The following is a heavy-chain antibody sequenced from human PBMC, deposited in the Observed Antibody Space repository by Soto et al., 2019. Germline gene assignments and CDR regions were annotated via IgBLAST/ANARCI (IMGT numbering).Heavy chain of an antibody. CDR3: ATVGYSSTWHAGDY. V-gene: IGHV3-33*01. J-gene: IGHJ4*02. Sequence: QVQLVESGGGVVQPGWSLRLSCAASGFTFRNYGMHWVRQAPGKGLEWVALIWYDGSNKYYADSLKGRFTISRDNSKNTLYLQMDSLRVEDTAVYYCATVGYSSTWHAGDYWGQGTLVTVSS. CDR1: GFTFRNYG. CDR2: IWYDGSNK. D-gene: IGHD6-13*01.